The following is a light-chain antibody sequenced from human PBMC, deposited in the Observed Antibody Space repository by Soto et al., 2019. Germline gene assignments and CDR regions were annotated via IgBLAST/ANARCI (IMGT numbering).Light chain of an antibody. V-gene: IGKV1-5*03. CDR1: QTIVTM. CDR3: QQYNDYPLT. Sequence: DIQLTQSPSTLSASVGDRFTITCRASQTIVTMLAWYQQKPGKAPKVLICKASSLESGVPSRFSGSGSGTDFTLTISSLQPDDSAIYYCQQYNDYPLTFGGGTKVDIK. CDR2: KAS. J-gene: IGKJ4*01.